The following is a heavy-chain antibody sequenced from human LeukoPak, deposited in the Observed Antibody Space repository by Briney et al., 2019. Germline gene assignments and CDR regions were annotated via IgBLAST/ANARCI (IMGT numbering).Heavy chain of an antibody. D-gene: IGHD3/OR15-3a*01. V-gene: IGHV1-2*02. CDR2: INPNSGGT. J-gene: IGHJ6*03. CDR1: GYTFTGYY. CDR3: EIVGWTGYYMDV. Sequence: ASVKVSCKASGYTFTGYYIHWVRQAPGQGLDWMGWINPNSGGTNYAQKFQSRVTMTRDTSISTAYTELSRLRSDDTAVYYCEIVGWTGYYMDVWGKGTTVTVSS.